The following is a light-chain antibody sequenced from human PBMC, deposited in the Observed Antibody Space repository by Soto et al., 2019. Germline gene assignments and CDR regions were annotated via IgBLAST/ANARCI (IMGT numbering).Light chain of an antibody. Sequence: QAVVTQPPSASGTPGQRVTISCFGSNSNIGTYTVNWYQQHPGTAPKLLIYSSNQRPSGVPDRFSGSKPGTSASLAISGLQSGDEADYYCAAWDDSLIGVAFGGGTKLTVL. CDR1: NSNIGTYT. J-gene: IGLJ2*01. V-gene: IGLV1-44*01. CDR3: AAWDDSLIGVA. CDR2: SSN.